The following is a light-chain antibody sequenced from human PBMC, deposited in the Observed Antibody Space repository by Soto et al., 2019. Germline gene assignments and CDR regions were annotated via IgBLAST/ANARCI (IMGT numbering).Light chain of an antibody. CDR2: EVS. CDR1: SSDIGRYNY. Sequence: QSALIQPASVSGSPGQSITISCTGTSSDIGRYNYVSWYQHHPGKAPKLMVFEVSDRPSGVSNRFSGSKSDSTASLTISGLQAEDEADYYCASYTTGSTWVFGGGTKLTVL. J-gene: IGLJ3*02. V-gene: IGLV2-14*01. CDR3: ASYTTGSTWV.